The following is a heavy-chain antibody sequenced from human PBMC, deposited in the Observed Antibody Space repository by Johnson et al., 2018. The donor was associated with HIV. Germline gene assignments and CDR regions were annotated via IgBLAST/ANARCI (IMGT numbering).Heavy chain of an antibody. Sequence: VQLVESGGGVVQPGRSLRLSCAASGFIFDDHDMTWVRQAPGKGLEWVSGINWNGGSIGYANSVKGRFTISRDNAKNYLYLQMNSLRGEDTALYYCARARGQLTRGDDAFDIWGQGTMVTVSS. CDR3: ARARGQLTRGDDAFDI. CDR2: INWNGGSI. D-gene: IGHD6-13*01. V-gene: IGHV3-20*04. CDR1: GFIFDDHD. J-gene: IGHJ3*02.